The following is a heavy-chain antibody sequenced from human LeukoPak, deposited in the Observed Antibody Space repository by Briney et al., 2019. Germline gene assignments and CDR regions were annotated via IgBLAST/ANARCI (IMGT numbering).Heavy chain of an antibody. CDR2: ISSSSSYT. V-gene: IGHV3-11*06. CDR1: GFTFSDYY. D-gene: IGHD3-10*01. Sequence: GGSLTLACPASGFTFSDYYTSWLRQAQRKGRGWVSYISSSSSYTNYADSVKGRFTISRDNAKNSLSLQMTSLRAEDTAVYYCARDLYGSGSYSNYYYGMDVWGKGTTVTVSS. J-gene: IGHJ6*04. CDR3: ARDLYGSGSYSNYYYGMDV.